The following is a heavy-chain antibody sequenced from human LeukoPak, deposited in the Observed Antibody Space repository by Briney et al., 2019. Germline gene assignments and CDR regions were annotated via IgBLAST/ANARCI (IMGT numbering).Heavy chain of an antibody. CDR1: GGTFSSYA. CDR3: ATRSTMVRGVMRVYYYGMDV. V-gene: IGHV1-69*06. Sequence: SVKVSCKASGGTFSSYAISWVRQAPGQGLEWMGGIIPIFGTANYAQKFQGRVTITADKSTNTAYMELSSLRSEDTAVYYCATRSTMVRGVMRVYYYGMDVWGKGTTVTVSS. CDR2: IIPIFGTA. J-gene: IGHJ6*04. D-gene: IGHD3-10*01.